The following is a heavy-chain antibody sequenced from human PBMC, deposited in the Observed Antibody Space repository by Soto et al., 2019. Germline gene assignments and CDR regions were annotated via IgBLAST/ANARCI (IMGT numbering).Heavy chain of an antibody. D-gene: IGHD3-3*01. CDR2: INTDNGNT. Sequence: ASVKVSCKASGYTLTNSGIIWVRQAPGQGLEWLGWINTDNGNTNYAQHLKGRVTLTTDTSTSTAYMDLRSLRSDDTAVYYCARDQGITTFGVYSMYYYGMDVWG. CDR1: GYTLTNSG. CDR3: ARDQGITTFGVYSMYYYGMDV. V-gene: IGHV1-18*01. J-gene: IGHJ6*02.